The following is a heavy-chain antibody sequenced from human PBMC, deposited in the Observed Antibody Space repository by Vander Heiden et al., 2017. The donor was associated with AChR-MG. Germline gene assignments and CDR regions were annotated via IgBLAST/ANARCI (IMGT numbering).Heavy chain of an antibody. CDR2: INPSGGST. CDR1: GYTFTSSY. J-gene: IGHJ6*02. D-gene: IGHD6-6*01. V-gene: IGHV1-46*03. CDR3: AREFIAARPRDYYYGMDV. Sequence: QVQLVQSGAEVKKPGASVQVARKASGYTFTSSYMHWVRQAPGQGLEGMGIINPSGGSTSYAQKFQGRVTMTRDTSTSTVYMELSSLRSEDTAVYYCAREFIAARPRDYYYGMDVWGQGTTVTVSS.